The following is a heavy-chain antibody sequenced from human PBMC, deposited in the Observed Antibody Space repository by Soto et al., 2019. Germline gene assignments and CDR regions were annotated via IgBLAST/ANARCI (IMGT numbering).Heavy chain of an antibody. CDR2: IYSSENT. Sequence: SETLSLTCTVSGGSVSSSSYSWGWIRQSPGKGLEWIGNIYSSENTYYNPSLLSRVTISVDTSKNQFSLNLSSVTAADTAMYYCAKRYSGYDDAFDIWGQGTMVTVS. CDR3: AKRYSGYDDAFDI. D-gene: IGHD5-12*01. V-gene: IGHV4-39*01. J-gene: IGHJ3*02. CDR1: GGSVSSSSYS.